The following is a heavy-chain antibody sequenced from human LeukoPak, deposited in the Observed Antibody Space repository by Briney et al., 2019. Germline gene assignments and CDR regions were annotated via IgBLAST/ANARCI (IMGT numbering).Heavy chain of an antibody. J-gene: IGHJ5*02. D-gene: IGHD3-22*01. CDR3: AREGGYYDSSGYYYGWFDP. CDR1: GYTFTNYD. Sequence: GASVKVSCKASGYTFTNYDINWVRQATGQGLEWMGWMNPNSGNTGYAQKFQGRVTITRNTSISTAYMELSSLRSEDTAVYYCAREGGYYDSSGYYYGWFDPWGQGTLVTVSS. V-gene: IGHV1-8*03. CDR2: MNPNSGNT.